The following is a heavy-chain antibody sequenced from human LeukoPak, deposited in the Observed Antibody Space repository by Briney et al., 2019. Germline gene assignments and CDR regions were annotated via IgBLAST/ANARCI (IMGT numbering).Heavy chain of an antibody. Sequence: GGSLRLSCAASGFTFSGYAMHWVRQAPGKGLEWVAVISYDGSNKYYADSVKGRFTISRDNSKNTLYLQMNSLRAEDTAVYYCASIVATIIDFDYWGQGTLVTVSS. D-gene: IGHD5-12*01. J-gene: IGHJ4*02. CDR3: ASIVATIIDFDY. CDR1: GFTFSGYA. CDR2: ISYDGSNK. V-gene: IGHV3-30*04.